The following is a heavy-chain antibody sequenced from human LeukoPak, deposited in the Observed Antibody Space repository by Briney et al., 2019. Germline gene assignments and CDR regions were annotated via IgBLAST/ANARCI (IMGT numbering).Heavy chain of an antibody. CDR3: PELGITMIGGV. J-gene: IGHJ6*03. CDR1: GFTFSSYG. D-gene: IGHD3-10*02. V-gene: IGHV3-20*04. Sequence: GGSLRLSCAASGFTFSSYGMHWVRQAPGKGLEWVFGINWNGGSTGYEDSVKGRFTISTDKATNSLYLQMNSLRAEDTAVYYCPELGITMIGGVGGKEPTVTIS. CDR2: INWNGGST.